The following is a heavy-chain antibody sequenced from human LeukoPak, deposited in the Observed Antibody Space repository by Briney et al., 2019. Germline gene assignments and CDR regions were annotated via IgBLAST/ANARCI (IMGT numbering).Heavy chain of an antibody. V-gene: IGHV3-23*01. CDR1: GFNFANHA. D-gene: IGHD2-21*02. J-gene: IGHJ4*02. CDR3: VREDTPATANY. Sequence: GSLRLSCAASGFNFANHAMSWDRQTAGKGLEWVSAISGGGDITYYADSVKGRFTISRDNSKDTLFLQMHSLRPGDTAVYYCVREDTPATANYWGQGTLVTISS. CDR2: ISGGGDIT.